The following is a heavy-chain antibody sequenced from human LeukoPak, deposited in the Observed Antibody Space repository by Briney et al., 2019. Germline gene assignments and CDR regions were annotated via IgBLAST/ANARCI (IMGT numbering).Heavy chain of an antibody. CDR3: ANLHHYQPLRTWFDP. CDR1: GFTFSSYS. Sequence: KSGGSLTLSCAASGFTFSSYSMNWVRQAPGKGLEWVSYISSSSSTIYYADPVKGRFTISRDNAKNSLHLQMNSLRDEDTAVYYCANLHHYQPLRTWFDPCGQGTLVTVSS. V-gene: IGHV3-48*02. CDR2: ISSSSSTI. J-gene: IGHJ5*02. D-gene: IGHD2-2*01.